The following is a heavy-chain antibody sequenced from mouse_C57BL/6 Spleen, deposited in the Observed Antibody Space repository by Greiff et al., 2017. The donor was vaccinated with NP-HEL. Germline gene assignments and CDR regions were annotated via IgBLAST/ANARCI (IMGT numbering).Heavy chain of an antibody. CDR3: AIYYGSSKDYYAMDY. V-gene: IGHV1-50*01. D-gene: IGHD1-1*01. Sequence: QVQLQQPGAELVKPGASVKLSCKASGYTFTSYWMQWVKQRPGQGLEWIGEIDPSDSYTNYNQKFKGKATLTVDTSSSTAYMQLSSLTAEDAAVYYCAIYYGSSKDYYAMDYWGQGTSVTVSS. CDR1: GYTFTSYW. CDR2: IDPSDSYT. J-gene: IGHJ4*01.